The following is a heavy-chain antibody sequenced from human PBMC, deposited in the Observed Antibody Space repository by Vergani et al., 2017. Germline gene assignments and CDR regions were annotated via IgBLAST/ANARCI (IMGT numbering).Heavy chain of an antibody. Sequence: QVQLVQSGAEVKKPGSSVKVSCKASGGTFSSYAISWVRQAPGQGLEWMGGIIPIFGTANYAQKFQGRVTITADKSTSTAYMELSSLRSEDTAVYYCARDTRFLGYGSGSHYYGMDVWGQGTTVTVSS. CDR3: ARDTRFLGYGSGSHYYGMDV. D-gene: IGHD3-10*01. V-gene: IGHV1-69*06. J-gene: IGHJ6*02. CDR1: GGTFSSYA. CDR2: IIPIFGTA.